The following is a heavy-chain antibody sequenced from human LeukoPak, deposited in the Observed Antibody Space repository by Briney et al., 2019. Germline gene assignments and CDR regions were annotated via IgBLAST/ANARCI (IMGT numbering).Heavy chain of an antibody. CDR2: ISGSGGST. CDR1: GSTFSSYA. V-gene: IGHV3-23*01. Sequence: GGSLRLSCAASGSTFSSYAMSWVRQAPGKGLEWVSAISGSGGSTYYADSVKGRFTISRDNSKNTLYLQMNSLRAEDTAVYYCAKVQGLALYYYYGMDVWGQGTTVTVSS. D-gene: IGHD6-19*01. J-gene: IGHJ6*02. CDR3: AKVQGLALYYYYGMDV.